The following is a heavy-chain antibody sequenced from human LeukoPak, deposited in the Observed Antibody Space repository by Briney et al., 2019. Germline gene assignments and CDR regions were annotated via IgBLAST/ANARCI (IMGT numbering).Heavy chain of an antibody. D-gene: IGHD2-2*01. J-gene: IGHJ5*02. CDR1: GGSVSSGSYY. V-gene: IGHV4-61*02. Sequence: PSETLSLTCTVSGGSVSSGSYYWSWIRQPAGKGLEWIGRIYTSGSTNYNPSLKSRVTMSVDTSKNQFSLKLSSVTAADTAVYYCARSIVVVPAAMNPNDWFDPWGQGTLVTVSS. CDR2: IYTSGST. CDR3: ARSIVVVPAAMNPNDWFDP.